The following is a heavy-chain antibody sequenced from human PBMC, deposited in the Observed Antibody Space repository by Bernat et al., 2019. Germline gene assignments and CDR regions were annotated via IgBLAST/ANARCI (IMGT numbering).Heavy chain of an antibody. J-gene: IGHJ4*02. Sequence: QVQLVESGGGLVKPGGSLRLSCAASGFTFSDYYMSWIRQAPGRGLEWVSYISSSSSYTNYADSVKGRFTISRDNAKNSLYLQLNSLRAEDTAVYYCARDIVGAVFGSDYWGQGTLVTVSS. CDR1: GFTFSDYY. CDR3: ARDIVGAVFGSDY. D-gene: IGHD1-26*01. CDR2: ISSSSSYT. V-gene: IGHV3-11*05.